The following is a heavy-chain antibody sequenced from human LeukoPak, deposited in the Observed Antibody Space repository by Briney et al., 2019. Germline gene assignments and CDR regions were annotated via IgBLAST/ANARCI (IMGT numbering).Heavy chain of an antibody. CDR2: ISYDGSNK. CDR3: ARDLSICWFDP. CDR1: GFTFSSYA. J-gene: IGHJ5*02. V-gene: IGHV3-30-3*01. Sequence: GGSPRLSCAASGFTFSSYAMHWVRQAPGKGLEWVAVISYDGSNKYYADSVKGRFTISRDNSKNTLYLQMNSLRAEDTAVYYCARDLSICWFDPGGQGTLVTVSS. D-gene: IGHD2-2*01.